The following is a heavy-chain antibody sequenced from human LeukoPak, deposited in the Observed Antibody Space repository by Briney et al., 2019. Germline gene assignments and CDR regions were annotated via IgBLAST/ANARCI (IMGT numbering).Heavy chain of an antibody. V-gene: IGHV3-15*01. CDR2: IKSKTYGGTT. CDR3: TTDPGYGDYGRVYYYYMDV. D-gene: IGHD4-17*01. CDR1: GFTFSNAW. J-gene: IGHJ6*03. Sequence: GGSLRLSCAASGFTFSNAWMSWVRQAPGKGLEWVGRIKSKTYGGTTDYAAPVKGRFTISRDDSKNTLYLQMNSLKTEDTAVYYCTTDPGYGDYGRVYYYYMDVWGKGTTVTVSS.